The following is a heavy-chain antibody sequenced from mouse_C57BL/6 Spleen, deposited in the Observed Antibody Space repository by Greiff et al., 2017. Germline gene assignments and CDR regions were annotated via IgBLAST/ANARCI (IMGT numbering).Heavy chain of an antibody. CDR2: IDPSDSYT. J-gene: IGHJ4*01. D-gene: IGHD2-1*01. Sequence: QVQLKQPGAELVKPGASVKLSCKASGYTFTSYWMQWVKQRPGQGLEWIGEIDPSDSYTNYNQKFTGKATLTVDTSSSTAYMQLSSLTSEDSAVYYCARGGYYGNYAMDYWGQGTSVTVSS. CDR1: GYTFTSYW. V-gene: IGHV1-50*01. CDR3: ARGGYYGNYAMDY.